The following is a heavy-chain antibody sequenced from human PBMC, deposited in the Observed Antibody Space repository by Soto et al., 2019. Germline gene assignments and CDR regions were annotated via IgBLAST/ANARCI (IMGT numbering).Heavy chain of an antibody. Sequence: QVQLQQWGAGLLKPSETLSLTCAVYGGSFSNYYWSWIRQPPGKGLEWIAEITRSGSINYNPSLMSRVSISVDTSTNYFSLKLNSVTAADTAINYCARPWDYWAQGTLVTVSS. V-gene: IGHV4-34*02. CDR3: ARPWDY. CDR1: GGSFSNYY. J-gene: IGHJ4*02. CDR2: ITRSGSI.